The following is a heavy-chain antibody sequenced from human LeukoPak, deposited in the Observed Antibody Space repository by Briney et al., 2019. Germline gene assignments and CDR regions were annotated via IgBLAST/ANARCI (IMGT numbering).Heavy chain of an antibody. D-gene: IGHD2-21*01. J-gene: IGHJ4*02. CDR2: IIPIFVTA. CDR1: GGTFSSYA. V-gene: IGHV1-69*01. Sequence: ASVKVSCKASGGTFSSYAISWVRQAPGQGLEWMGGIIPIFVTANYAQKFQGRVTITADESASTAYMELSSLRSEDTAVYYCARLWSGSIDYWGQGTLVTVSS. CDR3: ARLWSGSIDY.